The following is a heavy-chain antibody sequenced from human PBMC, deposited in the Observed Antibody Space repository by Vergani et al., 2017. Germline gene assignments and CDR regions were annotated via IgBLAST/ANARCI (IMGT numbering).Heavy chain of an antibody. V-gene: IGHV3-21*01. J-gene: IGHJ6*03. CDR2: ISSSSSYI. CDR3: ARLVIVPAAMGLGLSYYYYYMDV. D-gene: IGHD2-2*01. CDR1: GFTFSSYS. Sequence: EVQLVESGGGLVKPGGSLRLSCAASGFTFSSYSMNWVRQAPGKGLEWVSSISSSSSYIYYADSVKGRFTISRDNAKNSLCRQMNSLRAEDTAVYYCARLVIVPAAMGLGLSYYYYYMDVWGKGTTVTVSS.